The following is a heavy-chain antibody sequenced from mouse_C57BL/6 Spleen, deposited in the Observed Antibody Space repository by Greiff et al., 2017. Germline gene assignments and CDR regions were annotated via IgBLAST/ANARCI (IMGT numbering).Heavy chain of an antibody. D-gene: IGHD1-1*01. V-gene: IGHV1-62-2*01. CDR2: FYPGSGSI. Sequence: QVQLQQSGAELVKPGASVKLSCKASGYTFTEYTIHWVKQRSGQGLEWIGWFYPGSGSIKYNEKFKDKATLTADKSSSTVYMELSRLTSEDSAVYFCARHEGDYYGSSPDAMDYWGQGTSVTVSS. CDR3: ARHEGDYYGSSPDAMDY. CDR1: GYTFTEYT. J-gene: IGHJ4*01.